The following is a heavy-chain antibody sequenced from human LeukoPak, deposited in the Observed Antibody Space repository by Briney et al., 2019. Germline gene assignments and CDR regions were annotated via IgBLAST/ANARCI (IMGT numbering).Heavy chain of an antibody. D-gene: IGHD2-21*02. V-gene: IGHV1-2*02. CDR3: ARVCSGGGDCLINDWYFDL. J-gene: IGHJ2*01. CDR1: GYTFTRYY. Sequence: ASVKVSCKASGYTFTRYYMHWVRQAPGQGLEWMGWINPNSGGTNYAQKFQGRVTMTRDTSISTAYMELSRLRSDDTAVYYCARVCSGGGDCLINDWYFDLWGRGTLVTVSS. CDR2: INPNSGGT.